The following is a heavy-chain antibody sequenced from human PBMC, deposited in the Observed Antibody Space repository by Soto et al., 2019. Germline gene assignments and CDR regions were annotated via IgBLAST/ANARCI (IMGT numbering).Heavy chain of an antibody. D-gene: IGHD6-19*01. CDR3: ATSSGRQYSSGWRGKSNACYFDY. CDR1: GFTFSSYA. J-gene: IGHJ4*02. CDR2: ISGSGGST. V-gene: IGHV3-23*01. Sequence: EVQLLESGGGLVQPGGSLRLSCAASGFTFSSYAMSWVRQAPGKGLEWVSAISGSGGSTYYADSVKGRFTISRDNSKNTLYLQMNSLRAEDTAVYYCATSSGRQYSSGWRGKSNACYFDYWGQGTLVTVSS.